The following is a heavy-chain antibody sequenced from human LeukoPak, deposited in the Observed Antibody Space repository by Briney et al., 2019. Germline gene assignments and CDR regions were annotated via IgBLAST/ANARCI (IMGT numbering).Heavy chain of an antibody. J-gene: IGHJ5*02. CDR1: GGSVSSGFL. Sequence: SETLSLTCTVSGGSVSSGFLWGWIRQPPGKGLEWIGSVYYSGSTYYNPSLESRVTISIDPSKNQFSLKVGSVTAADTAMYYCARDFTRIRGQGWFDPWGQGTLVTVSS. D-gene: IGHD3-10*01. CDR2: VYYSGST. CDR3: ARDFTRIRGQGWFDP. V-gene: IGHV4-38-2*02.